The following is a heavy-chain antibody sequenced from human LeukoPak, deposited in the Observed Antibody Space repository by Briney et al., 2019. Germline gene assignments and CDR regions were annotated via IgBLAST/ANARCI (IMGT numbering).Heavy chain of an antibody. CDR1: GGSISSYY. V-gene: IGHV4-59*01. CDR2: IYYSGST. CDR3: ARVRGYRDGYSHPFDY. Sequence: PSETLSHTCTVSGGSISSYYCCWIRQPPGKGLEWIGYIYYSGSTNYNPSLKSRVTISVDTSKNQFSLKLSSVTAADTAVYYCARVRGYRDGYSHPFDYWGQGKLVTVSS. J-gene: IGHJ4*02. D-gene: IGHD5-24*01.